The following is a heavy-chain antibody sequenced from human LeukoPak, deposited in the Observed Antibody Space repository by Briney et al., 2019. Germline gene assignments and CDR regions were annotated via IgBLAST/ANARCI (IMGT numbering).Heavy chain of an antibody. Sequence: GGSLRLSCTGFGFTFRDYAVSWVRQAPGKGLECIGFISSKVYGGTTEYAASVKGRFTISRDYSKSIAYLQMNSLKTEDTAVYYCTRDPHYFDSSGYYHHAFDIWGQGTMVAVSS. CDR2: ISSKVYGGTT. V-gene: IGHV3-49*04. CDR3: TRDPHYFDSSGYYHHAFDI. CDR1: GFTFRDYA. J-gene: IGHJ3*02. D-gene: IGHD3-22*01.